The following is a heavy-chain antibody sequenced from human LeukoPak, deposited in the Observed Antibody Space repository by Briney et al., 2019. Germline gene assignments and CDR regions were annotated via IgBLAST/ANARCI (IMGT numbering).Heavy chain of an antibody. CDR2: ITRDGSST. CDR1: GFTFSSSW. D-gene: IGHD3-16*01. V-gene: IGHV3-74*01. CDR3: ARDPGYESWSPFWGGMDV. Sequence: GGSLRLSCAASGFTFSSSWMHWVRQAPGKGLVWVSRITRDGSSTTYADSVKGRFTTSRDKAKNTLYLQMDSLRDDDTAVYYCARDPGYESWSPFWGGMDVWGNGTTVIVSS. J-gene: IGHJ6*04.